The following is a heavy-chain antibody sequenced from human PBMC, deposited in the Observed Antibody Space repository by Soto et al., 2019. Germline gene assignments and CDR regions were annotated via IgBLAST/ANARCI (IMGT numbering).Heavy chain of an antibody. Sequence: QVQLVESGGGVVQPGRSLRLSCAASGFTFSSYGMHWVRQAPGKGLEWVAVIWYDGSNKYYADSVKGRFTISSDNSKNALYLQMNSLGDEETDVYYCARATDRFDFLGQGTLVTVSS. J-gene: IGHJ4*02. V-gene: IGHV3-33*01. D-gene: IGHD1-26*01. CDR3: ARATDRFDF. CDR1: GFTFSSYG. CDR2: IWYDGSNK.